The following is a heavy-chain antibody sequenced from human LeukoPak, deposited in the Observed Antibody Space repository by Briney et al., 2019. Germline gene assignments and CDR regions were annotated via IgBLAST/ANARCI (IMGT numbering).Heavy chain of an antibody. CDR2: ISGSGGST. CDR1: GFTFSSYA. J-gene: IGHJ4*02. D-gene: IGHD6-13*01. V-gene: IGHV3-23*01. CDR3: AKQVGRIAAAGSYYFDY. Sequence: SGRSLRLSCAASGFTFSSYAMSWVRQAPGKGLEWVSAISGSGGSTYYADSVKGRFTISRDNSKNTLYLQMNSLRAEDTAVYYCAKQVGRIAAAGSYYFDYWGQGTLVTVSS.